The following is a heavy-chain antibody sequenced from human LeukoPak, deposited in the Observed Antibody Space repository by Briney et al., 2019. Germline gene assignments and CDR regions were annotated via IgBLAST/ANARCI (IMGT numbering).Heavy chain of an antibody. V-gene: IGHV3-48*01. CDR3: ARVGYAQAFDY. D-gene: IGHD1-1*01. J-gene: IGHJ4*02. CDR1: GFTFSSYV. CDR2: ITSSGSVI. Sequence: GGSLRLSCAPSGFTFSSYVMHWVRQAPGKGLEWVSYITSSGSVIYHADSVKGRFTISRDNSKNTLYLQMNSLRAEDTAVYYCARVGYAQAFDYWGQGTLVTVSS.